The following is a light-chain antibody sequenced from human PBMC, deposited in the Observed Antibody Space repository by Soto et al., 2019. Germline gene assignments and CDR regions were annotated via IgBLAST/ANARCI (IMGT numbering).Light chain of an antibody. J-gene: IGLJ2*01. V-gene: IGLV2-14*01. CDR1: ISDVGGYNY. CDR2: DVS. CDR3: SSYTGTSTLV. Sequence: QSALTQPASVSGSPGQSITISCTGTISDVGGYNYVSWYQQHPGKAPKLMIYDVSNRPSGVSNRFSGSKSGNTASLTISGLQAEDEADYYCSSYTGTSTLVFGGGTKLPVL.